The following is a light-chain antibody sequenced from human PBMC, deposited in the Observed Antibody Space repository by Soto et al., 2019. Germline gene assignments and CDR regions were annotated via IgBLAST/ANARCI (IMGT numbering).Light chain of an antibody. CDR1: QSVSSN. CDR3: QQRGKWPST. J-gene: IGKJ2*02. Sequence: EIVLTQSPATLSVSPGERATLSCRASQSVSSNLAWYQQIPGRAPRLLIYGASTRASGIPARFSASGSGTEFTLTISSLQSEDFAVYYCQQRGKWPSTFGPGTKVEMK. CDR2: GAS. V-gene: IGKV3-15*01.